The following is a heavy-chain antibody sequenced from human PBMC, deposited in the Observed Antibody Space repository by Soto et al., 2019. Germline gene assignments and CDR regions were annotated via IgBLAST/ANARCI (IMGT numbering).Heavy chain of an antibody. V-gene: IGHV1-18*01. Sequence: QVQLEQSGAEVKKPGASVKVSCKASGYTFTSYGISWVRQAPGQGLEWMGWISTYNGNTKYAQKLQGRVTMTTDTSTSKVYMELRSLRSDDTAVYYCARDFGGKRSYYDSSDYEYYFDYWGQGTLVTVSS. CDR1: GYTFTSYG. CDR3: ARDFGGKRSYYDSSDYEYYFDY. D-gene: IGHD3-22*01. CDR2: ISTYNGNT. J-gene: IGHJ4*02.